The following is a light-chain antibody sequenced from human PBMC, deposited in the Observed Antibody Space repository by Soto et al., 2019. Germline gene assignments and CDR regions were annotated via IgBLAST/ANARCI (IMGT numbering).Light chain of an antibody. CDR2: WAS. J-gene: IGKJ4*01. CDR3: QHYYSPRRT. V-gene: IGKV4-1*01. Sequence: DIVMTQSPDSLAVSLGERATINCKSSQTVLYSSNNKTPLAWYQQKPGKPPKLLIYWASTRESGVPDRFSGSRSGTDFTLTISSLQAEDVAVYYCQHYYSPRRTFGGGTRGEIK. CDR1: QTVLYSSNNKTP.